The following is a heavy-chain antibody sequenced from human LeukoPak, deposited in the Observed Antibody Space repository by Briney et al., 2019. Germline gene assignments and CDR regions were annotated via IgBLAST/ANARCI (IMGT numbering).Heavy chain of an antibody. V-gene: IGHV3-23*01. D-gene: IGHD3-10*01. Sequence: GGSLRLSCAASGFTFSSYAMSWVRQAPGKGLEWVSAISGSGGSTYYADSVKGRFTISRDNSKNTLYLQMNSLRAEDTAVYYCAKSRGSGSYYNAHDYWGQGTLVTVSS. CDR1: GFTFSSYA. CDR2: ISGSGGST. CDR3: AKSRGSGSYYNAHDY. J-gene: IGHJ4*02.